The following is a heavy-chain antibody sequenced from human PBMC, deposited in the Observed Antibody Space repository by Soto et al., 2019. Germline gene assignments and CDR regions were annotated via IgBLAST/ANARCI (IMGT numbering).Heavy chain of an antibody. CDR2: IYYSGST. CDR1: GDSISSCDYY. D-gene: IGHD2-15*01. V-gene: IGHV4-31*03. CDR3: ARGSTVAAILFDY. J-gene: IGHJ4*02. Sequence: QVQLQESGPGLVKPSQTLSLTCTVSGDSISSCDYYWIWIRQHTGKGREWIGYIYYSGSTYYIPSLRSRVIKSVDTSKNQFSLKLSSVPAADTAVYFCARGSTVAAILFDYWGQGTLVTVSS.